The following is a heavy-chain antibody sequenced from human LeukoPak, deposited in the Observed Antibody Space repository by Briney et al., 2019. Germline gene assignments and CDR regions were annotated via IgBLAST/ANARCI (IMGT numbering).Heavy chain of an antibody. CDR1: GFTFSTYA. V-gene: IGHV3-48*01. Sequence: PGGSLRLSCAASGFTFSTYAMTWVRQAPGKGLEWVSYISSSSSTIYYADSVKGRFTFSRDNAKNPPYLQMNSLRAEDTAVYYCARDSTRSQDGSYDFWSGYYNYYYMDVWGKGTTVTVSS. CDR3: ARDSTRSQDGSYDFWSGYYNYYYMDV. CDR2: ISSSSSTI. J-gene: IGHJ6*03. D-gene: IGHD3-3*01.